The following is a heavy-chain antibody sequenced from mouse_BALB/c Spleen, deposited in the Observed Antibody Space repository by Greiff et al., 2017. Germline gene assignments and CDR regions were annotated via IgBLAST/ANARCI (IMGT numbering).Heavy chain of an antibody. CDR1: GFAFSSYD. J-gene: IGHJ4*01. CDR3: ARLEDRQGAMDY. Sequence: EVKLMESGGGLVKPGGSLKLSCAASGFAFSSYDMSWVRQTPEKRLEWVAYISSGGGSTYYPDTVKGRFTISRDNAKNTLYLQMSSLKSEDTAMYYCARLEDRQGAMDYWGQGTSVTVSS. D-gene: IGHD6-1*01. CDR2: ISSGGGST. V-gene: IGHV5-12-1*01.